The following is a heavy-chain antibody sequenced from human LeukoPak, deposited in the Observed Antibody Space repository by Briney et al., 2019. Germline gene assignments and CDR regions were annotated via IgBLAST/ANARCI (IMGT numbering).Heavy chain of an antibody. V-gene: IGHV1-8*01. Sequence: ASVKVSCKASGYTFTSYDINWVRQATGRGLECMGWMNPNSGNTGYAQKFQGRVTMTRNTSISTAYMELSSLRSEDTAVYYCASTRYCTNGVCYDHDAFDIWGQGTMVTVSS. D-gene: IGHD2-8*01. J-gene: IGHJ3*02. CDR2: MNPNSGNT. CDR3: ASTRYCTNGVCYDHDAFDI. CDR1: GYTFTSYD.